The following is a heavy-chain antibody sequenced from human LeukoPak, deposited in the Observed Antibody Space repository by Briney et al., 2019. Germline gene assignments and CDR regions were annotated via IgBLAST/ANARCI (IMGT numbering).Heavy chain of an antibody. V-gene: IGHV4-59*01. J-gene: IGHJ4*02. D-gene: IGHD1-26*01. Sequence: SETLSLTCTVSGGSISSYYWSWIRQPPGKGLEWIGYIYYSGSTNYNPSLKSRVTISVDTSKNQFSLKLSSVTAADTAVYYCARGGGVWELFDYWGQGTLVTVSS. CDR2: IYYSGST. CDR1: GGSISSYY. CDR3: ARGGGVWELFDY.